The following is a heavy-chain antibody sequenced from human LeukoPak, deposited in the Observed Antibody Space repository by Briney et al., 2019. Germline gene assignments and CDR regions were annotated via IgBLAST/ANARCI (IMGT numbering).Heavy chain of an antibody. V-gene: IGHV4-31*03. D-gene: IGHD5-18*01. J-gene: IGHJ4*02. CDR1: GGSISSGGYY. CDR2: IYYSGST. CDR3: ARETPSYGLDY. Sequence: SETLSLTCTVSGGSISSGGYYWSWIRQHPGQGLEWIGYIYYSGSTYYNPSLKSRVTISVDTSKNQFSLKLSSVTAADTAVYYCARETPSYGLDYWGQGTLVTVSS.